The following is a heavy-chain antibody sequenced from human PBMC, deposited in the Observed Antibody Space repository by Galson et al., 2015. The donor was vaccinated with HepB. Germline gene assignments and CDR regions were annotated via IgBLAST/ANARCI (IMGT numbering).Heavy chain of an antibody. Sequence: SLRLSCAASGFTFSSYAMHWVRQAPGKGLEYVSAISSNGGSTYYANSVKGRFTISRDNSKNTLYLQMGSLRAEDMAVYYCARDGRVPGSFDYWGQGTLVTVSS. CDR3: ARDGRVPGSFDY. CDR1: GFTFSSYA. CDR2: ISSNGGST. V-gene: IGHV3-64*01. J-gene: IGHJ4*02. D-gene: IGHD1-1*01.